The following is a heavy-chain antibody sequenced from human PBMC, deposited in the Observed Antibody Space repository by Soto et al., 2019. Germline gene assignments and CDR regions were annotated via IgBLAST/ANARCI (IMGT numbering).Heavy chain of an antibody. CDR2: INPNSGGT. CDR3: ARDQAITMVRGVPSY. Sequence: ASVKVSCKASGYTFTGYYMHWVRQAPGQGLEWMGWINPNSGGTNYAQKFQGRVTMTRDTSISTAYMELSRLRSDDTAVYYCARDQAITMVRGVPSYWGQGTLVTVSS. CDR1: GYTFTGYY. V-gene: IGHV1-2*02. D-gene: IGHD3-10*01. J-gene: IGHJ4*02.